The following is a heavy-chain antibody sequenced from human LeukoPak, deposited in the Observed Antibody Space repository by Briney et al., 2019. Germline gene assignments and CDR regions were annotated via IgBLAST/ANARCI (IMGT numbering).Heavy chain of an antibody. CDR1: GYSFIGYY. Sequence: ASVKVSCKASGYSFIGYYIHWVRQAPGQGLEWMGRINPNNGGANYAQKFQGRVTMTRDTSISTAYMELSRLTSDDTAVYYCAALLWFGESLPWGKGTLVTVSS. J-gene: IGHJ5*02. V-gene: IGHV1-2*02. CDR2: INPNNGGA. D-gene: IGHD3-10*01. CDR3: AALLWFGESLP.